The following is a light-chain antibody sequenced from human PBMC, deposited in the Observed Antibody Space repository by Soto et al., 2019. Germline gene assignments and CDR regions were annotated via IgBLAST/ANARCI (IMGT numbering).Light chain of an antibody. V-gene: IGKV3-15*01. J-gene: IGKJ5*01. CDR3: QQYNNWPIT. CDR2: GAS. CDR1: QSVSSSY. Sequence: EIVLTQSPGTLSLSPGERATLSCRASQSVSSSYLAWYQQKPGQAPRLVIYGASTRATGIPTRFSGSGSGTEFTLTISSLQSEDFAVYYCQQYNNWPITFGQGTRLENK.